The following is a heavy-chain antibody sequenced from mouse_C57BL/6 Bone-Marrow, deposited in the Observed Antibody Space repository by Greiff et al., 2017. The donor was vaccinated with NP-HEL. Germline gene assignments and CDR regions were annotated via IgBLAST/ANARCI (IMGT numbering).Heavy chain of an antibody. V-gene: IGHV14-4*01. Sequence: EVMLVESGAELVRPGASVKLSCTASGFNIKDDYMHWVKQRPEQGLEWIGWIDPENGDTEYASKFQGKATITADTSSNTAYLQLSSLTSEDTAVYYCTHGYSVHHAMDYWGQGTSVTVSS. CDR3: THGYSVHHAMDY. CDR2: IDPENGDT. D-gene: IGHD2-3*01. CDR1: GFNIKDDY. J-gene: IGHJ4*01.